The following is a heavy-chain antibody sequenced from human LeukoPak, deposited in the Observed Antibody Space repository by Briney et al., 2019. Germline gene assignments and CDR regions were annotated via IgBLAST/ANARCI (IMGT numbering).Heavy chain of an antibody. CDR2: VSYDGTNK. Sequence: GGSLRLSCAASGFTFDIYAMHWVRQAPGRGLEWVAVVSYDGTNKYYADSVKGRFTVSRDNSHNTLHLQMSSLRVADTAVYYCTKDQLQHCSDASCYVIDNWGPGTLVAVSS. V-gene: IGHV3-30*04. J-gene: IGHJ4*02. D-gene: IGHD2-15*01. CDR3: TKDQLQHCSDASCYVIDN. CDR1: GFTFDIYA.